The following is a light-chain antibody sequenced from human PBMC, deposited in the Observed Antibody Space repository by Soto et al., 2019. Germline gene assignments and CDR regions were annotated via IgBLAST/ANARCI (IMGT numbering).Light chain of an antibody. CDR3: QTWGTGIRV. CDR1: SGHSSYA. V-gene: IGLV4-69*01. Sequence: QSVLTQSPSASASLGASVKLTCTLSSGHSSYAIAWHQQRPEKGPRYLMKLNSDGSHSKGDGIPDRFSGSSSGAERYLTISSLQSEDEADYYCQTWGTGIRVFVGGTQLTVL. J-gene: IGLJ3*02. CDR2: LNSDGSH.